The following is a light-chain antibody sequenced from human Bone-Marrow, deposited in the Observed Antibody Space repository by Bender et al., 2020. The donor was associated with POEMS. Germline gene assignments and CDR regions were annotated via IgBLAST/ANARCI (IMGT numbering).Light chain of an antibody. V-gene: IGLV1-40*01. CDR1: SSNTGSGYD. CDR3: QSYDNSLGGWV. CDR2: GYN. Sequence: QSVLTQPPSVSGAPGRRVTISCTGSSSNTGSGYDITWYQHLPGTAPKLLIYGYNNRPSGVPDRFSGSKSGTSASLAITGLQAEDEGDYYCQSYDNSLGGWVFGGGTKLTVL. J-gene: IGLJ3*02.